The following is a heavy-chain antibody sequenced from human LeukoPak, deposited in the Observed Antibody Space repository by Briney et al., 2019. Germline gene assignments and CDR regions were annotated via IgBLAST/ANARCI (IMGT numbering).Heavy chain of an antibody. CDR2: IYYSGNT. CDR1: GGSISSYY. CDR3: ARTYCSGGSCHFDY. Sequence: ETLSLTCTVSGGSISSYYWSWIRQPPGKGLEWIGYIYYSGNTDSNPSLKSRVTISVDTSKNQFSLKLSSVTAAATAVYYCARTYCSGGSCHFDYWGQGTLVTVSS. V-gene: IGHV4-59*08. J-gene: IGHJ4*02. D-gene: IGHD2-15*01.